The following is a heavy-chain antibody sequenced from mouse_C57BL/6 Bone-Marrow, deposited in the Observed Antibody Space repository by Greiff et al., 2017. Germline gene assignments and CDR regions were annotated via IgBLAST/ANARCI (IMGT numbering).Heavy chain of an antibody. J-gene: IGHJ4*01. D-gene: IGHD1-1*01. V-gene: IGHV1-64*01. CDR3: ARSKDFYGSSSYYAMDY. CDR1: GYTFTSYW. CDR2: IHPNRGST. Sequence: QVQLQQPGAELVKPGASVKLSCKASGYTFTSYWMHWVKQRPGQGLEWIGMIHPNRGSTNYNEKFKSKATLTVDKSSSTAYMQLSSLTSEDSAVYYCARSKDFYGSSSYYAMDYWGQGTSVTVSS.